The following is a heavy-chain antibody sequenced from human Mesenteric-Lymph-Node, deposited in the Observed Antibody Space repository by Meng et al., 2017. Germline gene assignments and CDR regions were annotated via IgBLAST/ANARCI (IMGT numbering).Heavy chain of an antibody. V-gene: IGHV4-34*01. CDR1: GGSFSGYY. CDR2: INHSGST. J-gene: IGHJ6*02. D-gene: IGHD3-10*01. CDR3: ARGVNIYGSGSYYKDV. Sequence: SETLSLTCAVYGGSFSGYYWSWIRQPPGKGLEWIGEINHSGSTNYNPYLKSRVTISVDTSKNQFSLKLSSVTAADTAVYYCARGVNIYGSGSYYKDVWGQGTTVTVSS.